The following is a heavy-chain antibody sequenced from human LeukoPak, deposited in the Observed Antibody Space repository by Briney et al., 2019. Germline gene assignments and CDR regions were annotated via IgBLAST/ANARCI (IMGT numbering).Heavy chain of an antibody. CDR1: GYTFTSYD. D-gene: IGHD3-10*01. V-gene: IGHV1-8*01. CDR3: AKDRDSMVRGVTEPFDY. CDR2: MNPNSGNT. Sequence: ASVKASCKASGYTFTSYDINWVRQATGQGLEWMGWMNPNSGNTGYAQKFQGRVTMTRNTSISTAYMELSSLRSEDTAVYYCAKDRDSMVRGVTEPFDYWGQGTLVTVSS. J-gene: IGHJ4*02.